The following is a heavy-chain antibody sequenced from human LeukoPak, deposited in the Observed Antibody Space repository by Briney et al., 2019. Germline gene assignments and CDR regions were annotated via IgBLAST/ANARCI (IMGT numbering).Heavy chain of an antibody. CDR3: AREREDIVVVPAAMFD. J-gene: IGHJ4*02. V-gene: IGHV3-21*01. CDR1: GFTYSSYS. D-gene: IGHD2-2*01. CDR2: ISSSSCYI. Sequence: GGSLRLSCAASGFTYSSYSMIGVRQAPGKGREWVSSISSSSCYIYYADSVKGRFTISRDKAKNSLYLQMNSLRAEDTAVYYCAREREDIVVVPAAMFDWGQGTLVTVSS.